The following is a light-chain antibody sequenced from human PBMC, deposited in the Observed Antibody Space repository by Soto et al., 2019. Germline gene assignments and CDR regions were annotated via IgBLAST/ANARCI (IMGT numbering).Light chain of an antibody. J-gene: IGKJ1*01. CDR3: MQGTHWPWT. CDR1: QSLVYSNGNAY. CDR2: QVS. V-gene: IGKV2-30*01. Sequence: DAVLTQSPLSLPVTLGQPAAISCRSSQSLVYSNGNAYLIWFQQRPGQSPRRLIYQVSTRDAGVPDRFSGSGSGTYFPLTSSRVEAEDVGLYYCMQGTHWPWTFGQGTKVEIK.